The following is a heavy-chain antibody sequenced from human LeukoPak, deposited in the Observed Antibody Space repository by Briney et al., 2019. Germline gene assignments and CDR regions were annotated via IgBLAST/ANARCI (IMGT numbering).Heavy chain of an antibody. CDR3: ARGGSYFDY. V-gene: IGHV4-59*11. CDR2: IFYSRST. J-gene: IGHJ4*02. Sequence: PSETLSLTCSVSGVSISSHYWSSIRQPPGKGLEWIGYIFYSRSTNYNPSLKSRVTISVDTSKNHFSLKLSSVTAADTAVYYCARGGSYFDYWGQGTLVTVSS. D-gene: IGHD1-26*01. CDR1: GVSISSHY.